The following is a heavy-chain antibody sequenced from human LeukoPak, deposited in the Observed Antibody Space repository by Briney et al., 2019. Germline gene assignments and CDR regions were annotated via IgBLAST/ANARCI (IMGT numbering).Heavy chain of an antibody. V-gene: IGHV4-61*09. CDR3: ARGYYDILTGHCFDP. CDR1: GCSISSGGDY. CDR2: IYPSRST. J-gene: IGHJ5*02. D-gene: IGHD3-9*01. Sequence: SETLSLTCTVSGCSISSGGDYWSWIRQPAGKGLEWIGHIYPSRSTDYNPSLKSRVTISVDTTKNQFSLKLSSVTAANTAVYYCARGYYDILTGHCFDPWGQGTLVTVSS.